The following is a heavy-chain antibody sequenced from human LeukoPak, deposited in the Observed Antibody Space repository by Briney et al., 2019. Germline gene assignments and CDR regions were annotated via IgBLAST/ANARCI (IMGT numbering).Heavy chain of an antibody. V-gene: IGHV3-21*01. CDR2: ISSSSSYI. CDR3: ARGPDTAGSWFDP. J-gene: IGHJ5*02. CDR1: GFTFSSHS. D-gene: IGHD5-18*01. Sequence: GGSLRLSCAASGFTFSSHSMNWVRQAPGKGLEWVSSISSSSSYIYYADSVKGRFTISRDNAKNSLYLQMSSLRAEDTAVYYCARGPDTAGSWFDPWGQGTLVTVSS.